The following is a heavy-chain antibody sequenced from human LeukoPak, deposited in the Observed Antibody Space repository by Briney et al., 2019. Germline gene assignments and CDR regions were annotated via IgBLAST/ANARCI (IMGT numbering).Heavy chain of an antibody. CDR3: ARGPNVLLWFGEFQSFDY. J-gene: IGHJ4*02. V-gene: IGHV4-34*01. CDR1: GGSFSGYY. D-gene: IGHD3-10*01. CDR2: INHSGST. Sequence: SETLSLTCAVYGGSFSGYYGSWIRQPPGKGLEWIGEINHSGSTNCNPSLKSRVTISVDTSKNQFSLKLSSVTAADTAVYYCARGPNVLLWFGEFQSFDYWGQGTLVTVSS.